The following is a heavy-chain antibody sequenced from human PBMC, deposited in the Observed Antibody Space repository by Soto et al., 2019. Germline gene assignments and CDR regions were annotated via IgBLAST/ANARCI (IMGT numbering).Heavy chain of an antibody. CDR2: INPNSGGT. Sequence: GASVKVSCKASGYTFTGYYMHWVRQAPGQGLEWMGWINPNSGGTNFAQKFQGRVTMTRDTSISTAYMELSRLISADTAVYYCARGYYYDSSGFNWFDPWGQGTLVTVSS. D-gene: IGHD3-22*01. CDR3: ARGYYYDSSGFNWFDP. CDR1: GYTFTGYY. J-gene: IGHJ5*02. V-gene: IGHV1-2*02.